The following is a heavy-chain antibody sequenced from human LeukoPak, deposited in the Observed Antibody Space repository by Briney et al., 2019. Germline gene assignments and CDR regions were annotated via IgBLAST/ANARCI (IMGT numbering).Heavy chain of an antibody. CDR3: ARLSITMVRGVIGYYYYYYMDV. J-gene: IGHJ6*03. D-gene: IGHD3-10*01. V-gene: IGHV4-34*01. Sequence: SEILSLTCAVYGGSFSGYYWSWIRQLPGKGLEWIGEINHSGSTNYNPSLKSRVTISVDTSKNQFSLKLSSVTAADTAVYYCARLSITMVRGVIGYYYYYYMDVWGKGTTVTISS. CDR2: INHSGST. CDR1: GGSFSGYY.